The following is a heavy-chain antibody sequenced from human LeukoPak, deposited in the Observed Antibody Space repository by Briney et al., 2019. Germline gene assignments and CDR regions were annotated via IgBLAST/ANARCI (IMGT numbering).Heavy chain of an antibody. CDR2: INHSGST. J-gene: IGHJ6*02. V-gene: IGHV4-34*01. CDR1: GGSFSGYY. Sequence: SETLSLTCAVYGGSFSGYYWSWIRQPPGKGLEWIGEINHSGSTNYNPSLKSRVTISVDTSKNQFSLKLSSVTAADTAVYYCARGGKGSSWLRYYYGMDVWGRGTTVTVSS. CDR3: ARGGKGSSWLRYYYGMDV. D-gene: IGHD6-13*01.